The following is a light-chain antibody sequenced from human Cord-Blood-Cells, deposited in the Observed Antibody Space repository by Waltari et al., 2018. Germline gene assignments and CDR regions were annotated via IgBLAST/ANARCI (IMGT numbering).Light chain of an antibody. CDR2: KAS. J-gene: IGKJ2*01. V-gene: IGKV1-5*03. CDR3: QQYNSYPYT. Sequence: DIQMTQSPSTLSASVGDRVTTTGRASQSISSWLDWYQQKPGKAPKLLIYKASSLESGVPSRFSGSGSGTEFTLTISSLQPDDFATYYCQQYNSYPYTFGQGTKLEIK. CDR1: QSISSW.